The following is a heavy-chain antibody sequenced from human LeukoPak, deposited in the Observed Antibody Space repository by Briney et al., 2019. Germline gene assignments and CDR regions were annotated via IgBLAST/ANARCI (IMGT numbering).Heavy chain of an antibody. CDR2: IYHSGST. J-gene: IGHJ4*02. D-gene: IGHD3-22*01. Sequence: SETLSLTCAVSGGSISSGGYSWSWIRQPPGKGLEWIGYIYHSGSTYYNPSLKSRVAISVDRSKNQFSLKLSSVTAADTAVYYCARTDSSYRGYFGYWGQGTLVTVSS. CDR3: ARTDSSYRGYFGY. CDR1: GGSISSGGYS. V-gene: IGHV4-30-2*01.